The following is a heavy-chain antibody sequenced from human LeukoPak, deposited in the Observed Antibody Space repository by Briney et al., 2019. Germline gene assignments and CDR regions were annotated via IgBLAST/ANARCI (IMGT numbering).Heavy chain of an antibody. J-gene: IGHJ3*02. D-gene: IGHD2-2*01. Sequence: GGSLRLSCAASGFTFSSYTMNWVRQAPGKGLEWVSCISNSGGSTFYTDSVKGRFTISRDNSKNTLYLQMNSLRAEDTAVYYCAKDMNVVVPAAPDAFDIWGQGTMVTVSS. CDR1: GFTFSSYT. CDR3: AKDMNVVVPAAPDAFDI. CDR2: ISNSGGST. V-gene: IGHV3-23*01.